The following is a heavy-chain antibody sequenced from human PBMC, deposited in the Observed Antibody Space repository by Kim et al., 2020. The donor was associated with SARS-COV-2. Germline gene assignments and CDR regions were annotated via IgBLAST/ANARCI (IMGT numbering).Heavy chain of an antibody. V-gene: IGHV5-10-1*01. D-gene: IGHD3-22*01. CDR2: IDPSDSYT. Sequence: GESLKISCKGSGYSFTSYWISWVRQMPGKGLEWMGRIDPSDSYTNYSPSFQGHVTISADKSISTVYLQWSSLKASDTAMYYCARSRRANYYDSSGYYYDHYYYGMDVWGQGTTVTVSS. CDR3: ARSRRANYYDSSGYYYDHYYYGMDV. J-gene: IGHJ6*02. CDR1: GYSFTSYW.